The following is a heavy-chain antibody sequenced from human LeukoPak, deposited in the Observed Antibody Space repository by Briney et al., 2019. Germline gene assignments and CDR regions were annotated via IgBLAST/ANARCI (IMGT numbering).Heavy chain of an antibody. J-gene: IGHJ4*02. CDR1: GDSISDYS. CDR3: ARGIAAAAGILDY. Sequence: SETLSLTCTVSGDSISDYSWNWIRQPAGKGLEWIGRIYASGSTNYNPSLKSRLTMSVDTSKNQFSLKLSSVTAADTAAYYCARGIAAAAGILDYWGQGTLVTVSS. V-gene: IGHV4-4*07. CDR2: IYASGST. D-gene: IGHD6-13*01.